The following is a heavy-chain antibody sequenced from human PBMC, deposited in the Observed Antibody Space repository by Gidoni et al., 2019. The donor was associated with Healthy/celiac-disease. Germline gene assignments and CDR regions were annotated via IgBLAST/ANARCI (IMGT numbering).Heavy chain of an antibody. V-gene: IGHV2-70*01. CDR1: GFSLSTSGMC. CDR3: ARIRAGTTYLADAFDI. D-gene: IGHD1-7*01. Sequence: QVTLRESGPALVKPTQTLTLTCTFSGFSLSTSGMCVSWIRQPPGKALEWLALIDWDDDKYYSTSLKTRLTISKDTSKNQVVLTMTNMDPVDTATYYCARIRAGTTYLADAFDIWGQGTMVTVSS. CDR2: IDWDDDK. J-gene: IGHJ3*02.